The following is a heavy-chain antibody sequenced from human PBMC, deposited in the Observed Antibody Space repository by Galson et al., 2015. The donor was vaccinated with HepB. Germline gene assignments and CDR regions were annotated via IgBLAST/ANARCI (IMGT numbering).Heavy chain of an antibody. J-gene: IGHJ4*02. CDR3: ARQYSSGHFDY. CDR2: IFGGSGAST. CDR1: GFTFSNYA. V-gene: IGHV3-23*01. D-gene: IGHD3-22*01. Sequence: SLRLSCAASGFTFSNYAMSWVRQAPVKGLEWVSDIFGGSGASTYYADSVKGRFTISRDNSKNTLYLQMNSLRAEDTAVYYCARQYSSGHFDYWGQGTLVTVSA.